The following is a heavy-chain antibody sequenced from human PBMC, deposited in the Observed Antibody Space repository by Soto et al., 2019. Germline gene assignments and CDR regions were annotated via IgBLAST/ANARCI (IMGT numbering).Heavy chain of an antibody. CDR3: AKDNMYIADHYGMDV. D-gene: IGHD6-13*01. Sequence: EVQLLESGGGLVQPGGSRRLSCAASGFTFSTYGMSWIRQAPGKGLEWVSSISTSGGSTFYAESVKGRFTISRDNSKNTLNLQMNRLRAEDTAVYYCAKDNMYIADHYGMDVWGQGTTVTVS. CDR1: GFTFSTYG. CDR2: ISTSGGST. V-gene: IGHV3-23*01. J-gene: IGHJ6*02.